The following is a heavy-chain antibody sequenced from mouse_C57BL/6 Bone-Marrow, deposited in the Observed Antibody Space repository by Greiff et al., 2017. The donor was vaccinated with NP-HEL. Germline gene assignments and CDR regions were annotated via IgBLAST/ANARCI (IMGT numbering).Heavy chain of an antibody. Sequence: EVKLMESGGGLVQPGGSMKLSCVASGFTFSNYWMNWVRQSPEKGLEWVAQIRLKSDNYATHYAESVKGRFTISRDDSKSSVYLQMNNLRAEDTGIYYCTAPYDGYLGWGQGTLVTVSA. J-gene: IGHJ3*01. CDR3: TAPYDGYLG. CDR2: IRLKSDNYAT. CDR1: GFTFSNYW. V-gene: IGHV6-3*01. D-gene: IGHD2-3*01.